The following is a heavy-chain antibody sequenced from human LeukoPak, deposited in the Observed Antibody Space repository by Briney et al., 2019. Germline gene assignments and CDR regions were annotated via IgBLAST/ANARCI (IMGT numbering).Heavy chain of an antibody. CDR1: GASISSYF. J-gene: IGHJ5*02. D-gene: IGHD3-10*01. V-gene: IGHV4-59*12. Sequence: SGTLSLTCTVSGASISSYFWTWIRQSPGKGLEWIGYIYYSGSTNYNPSLKSRVTISVDTSKNQFSLKLSSVTAADTAVYYCARDGSGSYSWGQGTLVTVSS. CDR2: IYYSGST. CDR3: ARDGSGSYS.